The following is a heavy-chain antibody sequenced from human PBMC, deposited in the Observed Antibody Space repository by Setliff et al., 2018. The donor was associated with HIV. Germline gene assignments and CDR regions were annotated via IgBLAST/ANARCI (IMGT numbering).Heavy chain of an antibody. J-gene: IGHJ3*02. D-gene: IGHD2-21*01. CDR3: AKLLGNGGNSDPFDI. V-gene: IGHV3-43*01. CDR2: ISWDGRST. CDR1: GFTFDDYT. Sequence: PGGSLRLSCGASGFTFDDYTMHWVRQVPGKGLEWLSLISWDGRSTYYADSVKGRFTISRDNSKESLYLQMNSLTTEDTALYYCAKLLGNGGNSDPFDIWGQGTTVTVSS.